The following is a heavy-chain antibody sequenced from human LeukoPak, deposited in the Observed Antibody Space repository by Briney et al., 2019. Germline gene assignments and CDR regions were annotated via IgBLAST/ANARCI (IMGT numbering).Heavy chain of an antibody. CDR3: AREHCSGGSCYSIYYYYYMDV. Sequence: SETLSLTCTVSGGSISSYYWSWIRQPAGKGLEWIGSIYYSGSTYYNPSLKSRVTISVDTSKNQFSLKLSSVTAADTAVYYCAREHCSGGSCYSIYYYYYMDVWGKGTTVTVSS. J-gene: IGHJ6*03. CDR1: GGSISSYY. V-gene: IGHV4-4*07. CDR2: IYYSGST. D-gene: IGHD2-15*01.